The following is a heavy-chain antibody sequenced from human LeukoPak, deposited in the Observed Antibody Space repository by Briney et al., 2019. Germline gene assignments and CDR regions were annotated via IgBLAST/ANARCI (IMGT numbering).Heavy chain of an antibody. V-gene: IGHV1-8*01. Sequence: ASVKVSFKASGYPFTSYDINWVRPATGQGLGWMGWMNPNSGNTGYAQKFQGRVTITRNTSISTAYMELSSLRSEDTAVYYCARGYSSSWYYYYGMDVWGQGTTVTVSS. CDR1: GYPFTSYD. D-gene: IGHD6-13*01. CDR3: ARGYSSSWYYYYGMDV. CDR2: MNPNSGNT. J-gene: IGHJ6*02.